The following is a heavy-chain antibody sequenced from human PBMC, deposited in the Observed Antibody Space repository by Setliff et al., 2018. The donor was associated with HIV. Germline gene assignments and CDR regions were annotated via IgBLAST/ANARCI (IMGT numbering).Heavy chain of an antibody. CDR1: GYTFTTYP. CDR2: IDVGSGYT. D-gene: IGHD5-18*01. J-gene: IGHJ4*02. V-gene: IGHV1-3*01. Sequence: ASVKVSCKASGYTFTTYPIHWVRQAPGQRLEWVAWIDVGSGYTRYLQKFQGRLTITRDIHANTAYMELSSLRSEDTAIYYCARSLREYSYGSPDYWGPGTLVTVSS. CDR3: ARSLREYSYGSPDY.